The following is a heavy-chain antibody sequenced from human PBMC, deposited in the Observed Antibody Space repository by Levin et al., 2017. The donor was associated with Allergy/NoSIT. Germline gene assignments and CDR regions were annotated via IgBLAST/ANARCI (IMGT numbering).Heavy chain of an antibody. J-gene: IGHJ4*02. V-gene: IGHV4-59*01. CDR2: IYYSGST. CDR3: ARAADFWSGYYTYFDY. D-gene: IGHD3-3*01. CDR1: GGSISSYY. Sequence: SETLSLTCTVSGGSISSYYWSWIRQPPGKGLEWIGYIYYSGSTNYNPSLKSRVTISVDTSKNQLSLKLSSVTAADTAVYYCARAADFWSGYYTYFDYWGQGTLVTVSS.